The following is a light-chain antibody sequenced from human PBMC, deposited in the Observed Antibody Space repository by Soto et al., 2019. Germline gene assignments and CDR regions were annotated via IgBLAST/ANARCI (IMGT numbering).Light chain of an antibody. V-gene: IGLV2-14*01. CDR2: DVS. J-gene: IGLJ1*01. CDR3: CSYTTSNTRQIV. Sequence: QSALNQPASVSGSPGQSITISCTGTSSDVGGYNYVSWYQQHPGKAPKFMTYDVSNRPSGVSNRFSGSKSGNTASLTISGLQAEDEADYYCCSYTTSNTRQIVFVTGTKVTVL. CDR1: SSDVGGYNY.